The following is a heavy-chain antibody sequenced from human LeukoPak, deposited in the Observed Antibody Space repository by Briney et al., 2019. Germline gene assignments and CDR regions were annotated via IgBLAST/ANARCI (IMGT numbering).Heavy chain of an antibody. CDR2: ISSSSSYI. Sequence: PGGSLRLSCAASGFTFSSYSMNWVRQAPGKGLEWVSSISSSSSYIYYADSVKGRFTISRDNAKNSLYLQMNSLRAEDTAVYYCARTDIVATTLLYYYGMDVWGQGTTVTVSS. D-gene: IGHD5-12*01. J-gene: IGHJ6*02. CDR1: GFTFSSYS. CDR3: ARTDIVATTLLYYYGMDV. V-gene: IGHV3-21*01.